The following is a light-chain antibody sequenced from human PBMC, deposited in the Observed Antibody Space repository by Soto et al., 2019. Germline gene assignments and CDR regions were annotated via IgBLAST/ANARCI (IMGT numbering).Light chain of an antibody. Sequence: ETVLTKSPGTLSLSPGERATLSCRASQTIRSNYLAWYRQTPGQAPRLLIYGASNSATGIADRLSGSGSETHFTLLISSLEPEDFALYYCQQYGSSPWTFGQGTKVEIK. CDR3: QQYGSSPWT. J-gene: IGKJ1*01. CDR1: QTIRSNY. V-gene: IGKV3-20*01. CDR2: GAS.